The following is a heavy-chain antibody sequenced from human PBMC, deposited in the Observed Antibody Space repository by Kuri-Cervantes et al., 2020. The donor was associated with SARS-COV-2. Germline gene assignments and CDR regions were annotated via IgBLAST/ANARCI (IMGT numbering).Heavy chain of an antibody. CDR2: IYTSGST. V-gene: IGHV4-61*02. CDR1: GGSICSGDYY. D-gene: IGHD4/OR15-4a*01. Sequence: SETLSLTCTVSGGSICSGDYYWNWIRQPAGKGLEWIGRIYTSGSTNYNPSLKSRVTMSVDTSKNQFSLKLSSVTAADTAVYYCARDLPSDYTYYYYYMDVWGKGTTVTVSS. J-gene: IGHJ6*03. CDR3: ARDLPSDYTYYYYYMDV.